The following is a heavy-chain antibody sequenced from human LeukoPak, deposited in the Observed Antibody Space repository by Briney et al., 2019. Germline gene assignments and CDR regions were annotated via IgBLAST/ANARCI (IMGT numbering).Heavy chain of an antibody. CDR2: ISGSGGST. CDR3: ASGYCGSISCYASVY. V-gene: IGHV3-23*01. CDR1: GFTFSSYA. D-gene: IGHD2-2*03. Sequence: PGGSLRLSCAASGFTFSSYAMSWVRQAPGKGLEWVSAISGSGGSTYYADSVKGRFTISRDNAKNSLYLRMNSLRAEDTAVYYCASGYCGSISCYASVYWGQGTLVTVSS. J-gene: IGHJ4*02.